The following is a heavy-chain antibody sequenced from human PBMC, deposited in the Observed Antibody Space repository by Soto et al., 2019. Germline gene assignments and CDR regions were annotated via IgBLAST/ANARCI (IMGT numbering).Heavy chain of an antibody. CDR2: NYYSGTT. Sequence: KTSETLSLTCAVPGVSISSCDWSWIRQPPGKGLEWIGYNYYSGTTNYNPSLKSRVTISVDTSKNQFSLRLTSVTAADTAVYYCAREAYIGCGHVIDYWGPGTLVTVSS. D-gene: IGHD2-21*01. J-gene: IGHJ4*02. V-gene: IGHV4-59*01. CDR1: GVSISSCD. CDR3: AREAYIGCGHVIDY.